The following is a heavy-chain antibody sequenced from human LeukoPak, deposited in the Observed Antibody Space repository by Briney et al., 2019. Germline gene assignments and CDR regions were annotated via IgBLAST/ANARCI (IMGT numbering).Heavy chain of an antibody. CDR2: IYYSGST. CDR3: AGYSGWNYYYYYMDV. CDR1: GGSISSYY. J-gene: IGHJ6*03. Sequence: SETLSLTCTVSGGSISSYYWSRIRQPPGKGLEWIGYIYYSGSTNYNPSLKSRVTISVDTSKNQFSLKLSSVTAADTAVYYCAGYSGWNYYYYYMDVWGKGTTVTISS. D-gene: IGHD6-19*01. V-gene: IGHV4-59*12.